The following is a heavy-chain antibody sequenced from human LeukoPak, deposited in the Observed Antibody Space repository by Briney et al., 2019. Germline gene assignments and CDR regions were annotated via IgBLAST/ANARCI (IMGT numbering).Heavy chain of an antibody. V-gene: IGHV4-59*01. CDR2: IYFSGST. D-gene: IGHD3-10*01. Sequence: SETLSLTCTVSGGSLSSYYWSWVRQPPGKGLEWIGNIYFSGSTNYNPSLKSRVTISLDTSKNQFSLRLSPVTAADTAVYYCARGDIRNVMIRGVSYGMDVWGQGTTVTVSS. CDR3: ARGDIRNVMIRGVSYGMDV. CDR1: GGSLSSYY. J-gene: IGHJ6*02.